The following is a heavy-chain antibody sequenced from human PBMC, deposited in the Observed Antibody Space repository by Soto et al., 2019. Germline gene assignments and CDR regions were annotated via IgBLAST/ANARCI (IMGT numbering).Heavy chain of an antibody. J-gene: IGHJ6*02. CDR1: GHRFTTYW. CDR3: ASPTMTSTSFYYAMDV. V-gene: IGHV5-10-1*01. Sequence: GESLKISCKTSGHRFTTYWISWVRQMPGKGLEYMGKINPTDSETNYSPSFEGHVTFSVDRSTSTAYVRWNSLKASDTAMYYCASPTMTSTSFYYAMDVWGQGTTVTVSS. CDR2: INPTDSET. D-gene: IGHD4-17*01.